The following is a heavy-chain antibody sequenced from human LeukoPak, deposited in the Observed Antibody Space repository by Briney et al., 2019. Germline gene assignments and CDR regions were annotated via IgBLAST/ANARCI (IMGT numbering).Heavy chain of an antibody. V-gene: IGHV3-30*03. D-gene: IGHD6-19*01. J-gene: IGHJ6*02. CDR2: ISYDGSNK. CDR3: ARDLGEEYSSGWYSYYYYGMDV. CDR1: GFTFSNYG. Sequence: TGGSLRLSCAASGFTFSNYGMHWVRQAPGKGLEWVAVISYDGSNKYYADSVKGRFTISRDNAKNSLYLQMNSLRAEDTAVYYCARDLGEEYSSGWYSYYYYGMDVWGQGTTVTVSS.